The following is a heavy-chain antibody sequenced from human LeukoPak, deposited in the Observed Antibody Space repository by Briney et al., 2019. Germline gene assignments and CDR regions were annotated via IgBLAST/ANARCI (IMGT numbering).Heavy chain of an antibody. Sequence: SQTLPLTCTVSGGSISSGDYYWSWIRQHPGQGLEWIGYIYYSGSTDYNPSLKSRVTISVDTSKNQFSLKLSSVTAADTAVYYCARVYSTNWFDPWGQGTLVTVSS. CDR2: IYYSGST. D-gene: IGHD6-13*01. V-gene: IGHV4-31*03. CDR3: ARVYSTNWFDP. CDR1: GGSISSGDYY. J-gene: IGHJ5*02.